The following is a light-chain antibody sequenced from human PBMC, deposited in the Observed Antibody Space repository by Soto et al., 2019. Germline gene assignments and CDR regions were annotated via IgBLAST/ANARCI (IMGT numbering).Light chain of an antibody. CDR1: DSNIGRNT. J-gene: IGLJ2*01. V-gene: IGLV1-44*01. CDR2: ANF. CDR3: AVWDDGLSGWV. Sequence: QSVLTQAPSASGTPGQSVTISCSGSDSNIGRNTVNWYQQLPGMAPKLLIYANFQRSSGVPDRFSASKSGTSASLAISGLQSEDEAHYYCAVWDDGLSGWVFGGGTKLTVL.